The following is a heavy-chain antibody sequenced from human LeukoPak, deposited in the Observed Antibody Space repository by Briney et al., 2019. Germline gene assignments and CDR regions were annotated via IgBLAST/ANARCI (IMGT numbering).Heavy chain of an antibody. Sequence: SVKVSCKASGDTFSSYAISWVRQAPGQGLEWMGGIIPIFGTANYAQKFQGRVTITADESTSTAYMELSSLRSEDTAVYYCASRSVPGIAVAGTPLYYYYYGMDVWGQGTTVTVSS. CDR1: GDTFSSYA. CDR2: IIPIFGTA. V-gene: IGHV1-69*13. CDR3: ASRSVPGIAVAGTPLYYYYYGMDV. D-gene: IGHD6-19*01. J-gene: IGHJ6*02.